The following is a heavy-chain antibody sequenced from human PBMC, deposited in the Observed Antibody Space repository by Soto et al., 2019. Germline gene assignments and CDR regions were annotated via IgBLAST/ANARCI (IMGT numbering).Heavy chain of an antibody. D-gene: IGHD6-6*01. J-gene: IGHJ4*02. CDR3: ARSTIAPRLFMYPFDS. Sequence: SKTLSLTCTVSGDSITSSSYYWGWIRQPPGKGLECIGNIYYDGNTYYNPSLKSRVTISLDTSKNQFSLTLNSVTAADTAVYYCARSTIAPRLFMYPFDSWGQGTLVTVSS. CDR1: GDSITSSSYY. CDR2: IYYDGNT. V-gene: IGHV4-39*01.